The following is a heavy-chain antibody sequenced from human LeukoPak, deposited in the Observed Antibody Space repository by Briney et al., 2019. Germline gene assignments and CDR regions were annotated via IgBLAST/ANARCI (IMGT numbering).Heavy chain of an antibody. Sequence: PRGSLRLSCAASGFTFSSYSMNWVRQASGKGLEWVSYISSSSSTIYYADSVKGRFTISRDSAKNSLYLQMNSLRDEDTAVYYCARGVVVVAAREFDYWGQGTLVTVSS. J-gene: IGHJ4*02. CDR2: ISSSSSTI. CDR1: GFTFSSYS. D-gene: IGHD2-15*01. V-gene: IGHV3-48*02. CDR3: ARGVVVVAAREFDY.